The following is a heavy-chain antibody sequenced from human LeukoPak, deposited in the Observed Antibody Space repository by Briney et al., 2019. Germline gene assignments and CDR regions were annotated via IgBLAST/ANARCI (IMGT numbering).Heavy chain of an antibody. CDR2: IYYSGST. D-gene: IGHD6-13*01. CDR3: ARAALPYSTAGGAFDY. CDR1: GGSISSGDYY. J-gene: IGHJ4*02. Sequence: SETLSLTYTVSGGSISSGDYYWSWIRQPPGKGLEWIGYIYYSGSTYYNPSLKSRVTISVDTSKNQFSLKLSSVTAADTAVYYCARAALPYSTAGGAFDYWGQGTLVTVSS. V-gene: IGHV4-30-4*01.